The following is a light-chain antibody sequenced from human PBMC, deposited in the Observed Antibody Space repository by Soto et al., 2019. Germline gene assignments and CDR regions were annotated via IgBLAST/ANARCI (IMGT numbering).Light chain of an antibody. Sequence: DIVMTQSPDSLAVSLGERATINCKSSQSVLYSSNNKNNLAWYQQKPGQPPKLHIYWASTRESGVPDRFSGSGSGTDFTLTISSLQAEDVAGYYCQQYYSTPWTFGQGTKVEIK. CDR2: WAS. V-gene: IGKV4-1*01. CDR1: QSVLYSSNNKNN. CDR3: QQYYSTPWT. J-gene: IGKJ1*01.